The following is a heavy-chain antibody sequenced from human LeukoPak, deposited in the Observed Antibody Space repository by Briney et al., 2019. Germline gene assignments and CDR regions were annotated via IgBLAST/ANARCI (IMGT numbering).Heavy chain of an antibody. J-gene: IGHJ4*02. Sequence: ASVKVSCKASGYTFTSYYMHWVRQAPGQGLEWMGIINPSGGITSYAQKFQGRVTMTRDTSTSTVYMELSSLRSEDTAVYYCARPYCSSTSCKRGGHLFYWGQGTLVTVSS. D-gene: IGHD2-2*01. CDR2: INPSGGIT. V-gene: IGHV1-46*01. CDR3: ARPYCSSTSCKRGGHLFY. CDR1: GYTFTSYY.